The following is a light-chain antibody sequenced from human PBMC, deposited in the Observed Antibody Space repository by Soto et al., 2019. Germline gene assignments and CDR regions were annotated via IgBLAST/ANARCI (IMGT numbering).Light chain of an antibody. CDR3: SSYTSSSTVV. Sequence: QSVLTQPASVSGSPGQSITISCTGTSSNVGSYDLVSWYQQHPGEAPKLMIYEGTKRPSGVSNRFSGSKSGNTASLTISGLQAEDEADYYCSSYTSSSTVVFGGGTKLTVL. CDR2: EGT. CDR1: SSNVGSYDL. V-gene: IGLV2-14*02. J-gene: IGLJ2*01.